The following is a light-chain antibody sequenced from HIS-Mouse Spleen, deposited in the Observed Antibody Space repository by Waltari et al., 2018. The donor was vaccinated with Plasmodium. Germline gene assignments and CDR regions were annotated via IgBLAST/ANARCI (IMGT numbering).Light chain of an antibody. CDR3: RAWDSSTGV. CDR1: QLGGAY. V-gene: IGLV3-1*01. J-gene: IGLJ3*02. Sequence: SYELTQPPSVSVSPGPTASITRSVDQLGGAYACWDQQKPGQSPVLGIYQDSKRPSGIPERFSGSNAGNTATLTSGGTQAMDEADYYCRAWDSSTGVFGGGTKRTVL. CDR2: QDS.